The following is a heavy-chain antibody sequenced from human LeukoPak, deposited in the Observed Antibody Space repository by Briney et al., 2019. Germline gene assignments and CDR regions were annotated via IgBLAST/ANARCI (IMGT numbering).Heavy chain of an antibody. CDR1: GGSISSYY. Sequence: SETLSLTCTVSGGSISSYYWSWIRQPPGKGLEWIGYIYYSGSTNYNPSLKSRATISVDTSKNQFSLKLSSVTAADTAVYYCARTPSYYYDSSGYYYYWFDPWGQGTLVTVSS. J-gene: IGHJ5*02. V-gene: IGHV4-59*01. CDR2: IYYSGST. D-gene: IGHD3-22*01. CDR3: ARTPSYYYDSSGYYYYWFDP.